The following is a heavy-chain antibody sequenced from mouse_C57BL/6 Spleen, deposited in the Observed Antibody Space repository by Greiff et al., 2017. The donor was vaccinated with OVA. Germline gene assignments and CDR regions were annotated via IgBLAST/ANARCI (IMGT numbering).Heavy chain of an antibody. CDR1: GYAFSSYW. CDR3: ARSPYYDYDWFAY. Sequence: QVQLKQSGAELVKPGASVKISCKASGYAFSSYWMNWVKQRPGKGLEWIGQIYPGDGDTNYNGKFKGKATLTADKSSSTAYMQLSSLTSEDSAVYFCARSPYYDYDWFAYWGQGTLVTVSA. CDR2: IYPGDGDT. D-gene: IGHD2-4*01. V-gene: IGHV1-80*01. J-gene: IGHJ3*01.